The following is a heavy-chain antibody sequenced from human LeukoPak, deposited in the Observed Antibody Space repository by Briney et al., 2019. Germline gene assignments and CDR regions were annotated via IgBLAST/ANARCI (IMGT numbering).Heavy chain of an antibody. CDR1: GFTVSSNY. Sequence: GGSLRLSCAASGFTVSSNYMSWVRQAPGKGLEWVSVIYSGGSTYYADSVKGRFTISRHNSKNTLYLQMNSLRAEDTAVYYCARDYYDSSGYPGGFDYWGQGTLVTVSS. CDR3: ARDYYDSSGYPGGFDY. J-gene: IGHJ4*02. D-gene: IGHD3-22*01. CDR2: IYSGGST. V-gene: IGHV3-53*04.